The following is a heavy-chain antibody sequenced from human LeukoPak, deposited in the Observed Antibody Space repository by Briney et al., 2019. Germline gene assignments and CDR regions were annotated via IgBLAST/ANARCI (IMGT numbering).Heavy chain of an antibody. CDR2: IGVRGDDT. V-gene: IGHV3-23*01. J-gene: IGHJ4*02. Sequence: GGSLRLSCAASGFTFSSYVMSWVRQAPGKGLEWVSGIGVRGDDTYYADSVKGRSTISRDNSDNTLYLQMNSLRAEDTAIYYCAKPHIRMSTVCFFDSWGQGTRVTVSS. CDR1: GFTFSSYV. CDR3: AKPHIRMSTVCFFDS. D-gene: IGHD5/OR15-5a*01.